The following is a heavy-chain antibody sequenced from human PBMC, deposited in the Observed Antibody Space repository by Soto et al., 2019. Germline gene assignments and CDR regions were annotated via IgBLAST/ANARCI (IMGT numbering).Heavy chain of an antibody. CDR1: GGSISSSSYY. CDR2: IYYSGST. J-gene: IGHJ3*02. CDR3: ASQYDSTAFDI. Sequence: QLQLQESGPGLVKPSETLSLTCTVSGGSISSSSYYWGWIRQPPGKGLEWIGSIYYSGSTYYNPSLKSRVTISVDTSKNQFSLKLSSVTAADTAVYYCASQYDSTAFDIWGQGTMVTVSS. D-gene: IGHD3-22*01. V-gene: IGHV4-39*01.